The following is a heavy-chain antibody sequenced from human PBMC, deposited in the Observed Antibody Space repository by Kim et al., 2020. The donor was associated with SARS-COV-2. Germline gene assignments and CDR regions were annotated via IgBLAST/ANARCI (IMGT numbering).Heavy chain of an antibody. CDR2: IDYRGST. J-gene: IGHJ2*01. CDR3: GRPQLTGAINWYFDL. D-gene: IGHD7-27*01. V-gene: IGHV4-39*01. Sequence: SETLSLTCTVSGGSISSSTYYWGWIRQPPGKGLEWIASIDYRGSTSYNPSLQTRVTMSVDTSKNQFSLNLTSVTAAATAVYYCGRPQLTGAINWYFDLWG. CDR1: GGSISSSTYY.